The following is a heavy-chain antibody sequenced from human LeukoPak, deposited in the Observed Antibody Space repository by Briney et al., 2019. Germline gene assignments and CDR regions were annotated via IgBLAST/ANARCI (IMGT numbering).Heavy chain of an antibody. CDR2: ISSSSYI. V-gene: IGHV3-21*01. J-gene: IGHJ4*02. Sequence: GGSLRLSCAASGFTFSSYSMNWVRQAPGKGLEWVSSISSSSYIYYADSVKGRFTISRDNAKNSLYPQMNSLRAEDTAVYYCARGGAYSGYDSGLDYWGQGTLVTVSS. D-gene: IGHD5-12*01. CDR1: GFTFSSYS. CDR3: ARGGAYSGYDSGLDY.